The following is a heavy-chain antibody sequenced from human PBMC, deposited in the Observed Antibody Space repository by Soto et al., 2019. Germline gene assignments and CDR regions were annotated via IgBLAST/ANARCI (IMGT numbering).Heavy chain of an antibody. CDR3: VREEFEDGRGHFTN. J-gene: IGHJ4*02. CDR2: LSYGAKNK. V-gene: IGHV3-30*03. D-gene: IGHD3-3*01. Sequence: QVLLVESGGGVVQPGGSLRLSCAASGFTFSASVMHWVRQAPGKGLEWMAILSYGAKNKYYADSVKGRFTTSRDISESTLYLQMDSLRTEDTAVYYCVREEFEDGRGHFTNWGQGTLVSVSS. CDR1: GFTFSASV.